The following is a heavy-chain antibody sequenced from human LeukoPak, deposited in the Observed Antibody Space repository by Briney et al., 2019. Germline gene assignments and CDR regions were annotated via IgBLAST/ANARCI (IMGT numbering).Heavy chain of an antibody. Sequence: PGGSLTVSCAASGFTVSNHFMSRVRQAPGKELEWVSIIYSGGSTYYADSVKGRFTISRDNSKNTLYLQMNSLRAEDTAVYYCARHRSEAAFDFWGQGTLVTVSS. CDR2: IYSGGST. CDR3: ARHRSEAAFDF. V-gene: IGHV3-53*01. CDR1: GFTVSNHF. J-gene: IGHJ4*02. D-gene: IGHD3-10*01.